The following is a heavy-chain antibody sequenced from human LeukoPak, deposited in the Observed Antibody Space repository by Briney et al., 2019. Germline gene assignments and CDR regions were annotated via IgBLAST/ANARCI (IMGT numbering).Heavy chain of an antibody. J-gene: IGHJ6*03. V-gene: IGHV3-30*01. D-gene: IGHD2-2*02. CDR2: ISYDGCNK. CDR3: ARDTADCSSTSCYIAYYYYYMDV. Sequence: GGSLRLSCAASGFTFSSYAMHWVRQAPGKGLEWVAVISYDGCNKYYADSVKGRFTISRDNSKNTLYLQMNSLRAEDTAVYYCARDTADCSSTSCYIAYYYYYMDVWGKGTTVTVSS. CDR1: GFTFSSYA.